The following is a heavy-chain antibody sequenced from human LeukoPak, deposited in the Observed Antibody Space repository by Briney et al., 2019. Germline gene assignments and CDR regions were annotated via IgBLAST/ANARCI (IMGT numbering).Heavy chain of an antibody. D-gene: IGHD4-17*01. V-gene: IGHV4-34*01. CDR3: ARDLADYGEPFDY. CDR2: INHSGST. CDR1: GGSFSGYY. Sequence: PETLSLTCAVYGGSFSGYYWSWICQPPGKGLEWIGEINHSGSTNYTPSLKSRVTISVDTSKNQFSLKLSSVTAADTAVYYCARDLADYGEPFDYWGHASLVTVSS. J-gene: IGHJ4*01.